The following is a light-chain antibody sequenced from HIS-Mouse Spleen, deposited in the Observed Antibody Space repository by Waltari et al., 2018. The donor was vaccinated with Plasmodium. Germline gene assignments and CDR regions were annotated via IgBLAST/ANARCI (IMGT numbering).Light chain of an antibody. CDR3: QQYNNWSFT. V-gene: IGKV3-15*01. CDR1: QSVSSN. J-gene: IGKJ3*01. Sequence: EIVMTQSPATLSVSPGERATLSCRASQSVSSNLVWYQQKPGQAPRLLIYGASTRATGIPARFSGSGSGTELTLTISRLQSEDFAVYYCQQYNNWSFTVGPGTKVDIK. CDR2: GAS.